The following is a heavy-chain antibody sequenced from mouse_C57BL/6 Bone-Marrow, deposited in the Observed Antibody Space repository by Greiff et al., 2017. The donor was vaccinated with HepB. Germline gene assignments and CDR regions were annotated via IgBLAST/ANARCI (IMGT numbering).Heavy chain of an antibody. Sequence: QVQLQQPGAELVKPGASAKMSCKASGYTFTSYWVTWVKQRPGQGLEWIGDIYPGSGSTNYNEKFKSKATLTVDTSSSTAYMQLSSLTSEDSAVYYCARYYYGSSLWYFDVWGTGTTVTVSS. J-gene: IGHJ1*03. CDR1: GYTFTSYW. V-gene: IGHV1-55*01. D-gene: IGHD1-1*01. CDR2: IYPGSGST. CDR3: ARYYYGSSLWYFDV.